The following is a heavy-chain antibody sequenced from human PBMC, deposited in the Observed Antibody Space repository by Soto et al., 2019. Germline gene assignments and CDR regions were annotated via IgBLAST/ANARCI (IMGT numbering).Heavy chain of an antibody. CDR3: ARGGMVPGNGHNYLMDV. D-gene: IGHD2-8*01. V-gene: IGHV1-69*06. CDR1: GDTFSSYG. CDR2: IIPLFGTT. Sequence: QVHLVQSGAEVKKLGSSAKVSCKASGDTFSSYGFSWVRQAPGQGLEWMGGIIPLFGTTDYAQNFQGRVTITADKSKITVYIELTSLRSEDTAVYYCARGGMVPGNGHNYLMDVWGQGTTVNVS. J-gene: IGHJ6*02.